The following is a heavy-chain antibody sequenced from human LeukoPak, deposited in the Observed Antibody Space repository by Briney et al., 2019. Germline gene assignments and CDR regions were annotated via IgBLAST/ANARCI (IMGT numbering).Heavy chain of an antibody. Sequence: GGSLRLSCAASGFTFSSYGMHWVRQAPGKGLEWVAVIWYDGSKKYYADSVKGRFTISRDNSKNTLYLQMNSLRAEDTAVYYCARDKYADDAFDIWGQGTMVTVSS. CDR1: GFTFSSYG. J-gene: IGHJ3*02. D-gene: IGHD2-2*01. CDR3: ARDKYADDAFDI. CDR2: IWYDGSKK. V-gene: IGHV3-33*01.